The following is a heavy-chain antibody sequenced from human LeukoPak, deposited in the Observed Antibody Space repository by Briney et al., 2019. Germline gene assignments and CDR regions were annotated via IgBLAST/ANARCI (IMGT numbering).Heavy chain of an antibody. CDR1: GFTFSSYA. D-gene: IGHD5-24*01. CDR3: AKDSEDGHNWAPFDY. Sequence: GGSLRLSCAASGFTFSSYAMSWVRQAPGRGLEWVAFIRYDESIKYYTDSVKGRFTISRDNSKNTLYVQMNSLTAEDTGVYYCAKDSEDGHNWAPFDYWGQGTLVTVSS. CDR2: IRYDESIK. V-gene: IGHV3-30*02. J-gene: IGHJ4*02.